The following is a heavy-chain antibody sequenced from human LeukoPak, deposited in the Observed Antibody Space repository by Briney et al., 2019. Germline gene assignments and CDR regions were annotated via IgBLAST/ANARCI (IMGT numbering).Heavy chain of an antibody. CDR2: IYSGGST. CDR1: GFTVSSNY. CDR3: ARVGLDRRGYSGYEAFDY. Sequence: PGGSLRLSCAASGFTVSSNYMSWVRQAPGKGLEWVSVIYSGGSTYYADSVKGRFTISRDNSKNTLYLQMNSLRAEDTAVYYCARVGLDRRGYSGYEAFDYWGQGTLVTVSS. J-gene: IGHJ4*02. V-gene: IGHV3-53*01. D-gene: IGHD5-12*01.